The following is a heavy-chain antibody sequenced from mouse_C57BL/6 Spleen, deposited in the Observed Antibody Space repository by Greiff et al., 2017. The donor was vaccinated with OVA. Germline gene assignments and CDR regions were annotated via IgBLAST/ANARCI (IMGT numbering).Heavy chain of an antibody. V-gene: IGHV5-9-1*02. J-gene: IGHJ1*03. CDR3: TRDPIYGSSRGGYWYFDV. CDR1: GFTFSSYA. D-gene: IGHD1-1*01. Sequence: EVQLVESGEGLVKPGGSLKLSCAASGFTFSSYAMSWVRQTPEKRLEWVAYISSGGDYIYYADTVKGRFTISRDNARNTLYLQMRRLKAEDTAMYYCTRDPIYGSSRGGYWYFDVWGTGTTVTVSS. CDR2: ISSGGDYI.